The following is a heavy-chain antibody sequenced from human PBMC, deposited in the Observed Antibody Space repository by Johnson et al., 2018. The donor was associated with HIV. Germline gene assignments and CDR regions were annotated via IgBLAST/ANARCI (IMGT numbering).Heavy chain of an antibody. D-gene: IGHD3-22*01. CDR3: AKPYDDSSGLDDAFDI. V-gene: IGHV3-30*02. Sequence: QVQLVESGGGLVQPGGSLRLSCAASGFTFSSYGMHWVRQAPGKGLEWVAFIRYDGSNKYYADSVKGRFTISRDNSKNTLYLQMNSLGAEDTAVYYCAKPYDDSSGLDDAFDIWGQGTMVTVSS. CDR1: GFTFSSYG. J-gene: IGHJ3*02. CDR2: IRYDGSNK.